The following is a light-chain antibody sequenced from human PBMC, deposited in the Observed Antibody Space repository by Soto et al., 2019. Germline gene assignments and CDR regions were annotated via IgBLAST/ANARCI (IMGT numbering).Light chain of an antibody. CDR3: CSYTGXYTPYV. CDR1: SSDVATYNY. Sequence: QSALTQPRSVSGSPGQSVTISCTGTSSDVATYNYVSWYQQHPGKVPKLMIYDVSKRPSGVPDRFSGSKSGNTASLTISGLQAEDEADYYCCSYTGXYTPYVFGIGTKVT. V-gene: IGLV2-11*01. J-gene: IGLJ1*01. CDR2: DVS.